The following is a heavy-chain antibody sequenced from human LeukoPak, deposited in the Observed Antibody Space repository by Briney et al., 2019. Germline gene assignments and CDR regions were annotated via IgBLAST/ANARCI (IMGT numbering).Heavy chain of an antibody. Sequence: ASVKVSCKASGYTFTGYYMHWVRQAPGQGLEWMGWINPNSGGTYSAQKFQGRVTMNRDTSISTAYMELSRLRSDDTAVYYCARAPNDAFDIWGQGTMVTVSS. V-gene: IGHV1-2*02. CDR1: GYTFTGYY. CDR2: INPNSGGT. J-gene: IGHJ3*02. CDR3: ARAPNDAFDI.